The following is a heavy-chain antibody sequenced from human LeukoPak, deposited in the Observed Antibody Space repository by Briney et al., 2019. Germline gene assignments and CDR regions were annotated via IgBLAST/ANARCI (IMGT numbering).Heavy chain of an antibody. CDR1: GFTFSTYG. Sequence: QPGRSLRLSCAASGFTFSTYGMHWVRQAPGKGLEWVAVISNDGNSKFYSDSVKGRFTISRDNSRNTLYLQMNSLRAEDTAVYYCAKSMVRGVIITGFDYWGQGTLVTVSS. J-gene: IGHJ4*02. CDR2: ISNDGNSK. CDR3: AKSMVRGVIITGFDY. V-gene: IGHV3-30*18. D-gene: IGHD3-10*01.